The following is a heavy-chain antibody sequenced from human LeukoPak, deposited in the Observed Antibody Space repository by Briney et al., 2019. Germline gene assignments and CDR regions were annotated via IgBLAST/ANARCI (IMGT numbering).Heavy chain of an antibody. Sequence: GGSLRLSCAASGFTFDDYGMSWVRQAPGKGLEWVSGINWNGGSTGYADSVKGRFTISRDNAKNSLYLQMNSLSAEDTALYYCARDYSSGYYGASDYWGQGTLVTVSS. CDR3: ARDYSSGYYGASDY. J-gene: IGHJ4*02. D-gene: IGHD6-19*01. V-gene: IGHV3-20*04. CDR1: GFTFDDYG. CDR2: INWNGGST.